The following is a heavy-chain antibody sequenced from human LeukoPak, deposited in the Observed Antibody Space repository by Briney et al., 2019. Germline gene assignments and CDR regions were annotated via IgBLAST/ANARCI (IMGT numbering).Heavy chain of an antibody. V-gene: IGHV3-43*02. CDR2: ISGDGGST. J-gene: IGHJ5*02. Sequence: GGSLRLSCAASGFTFDDYAMHWVRQAPGKGLEWVSLISGDGGSTYYADSVKGRFTISRDNSKNSLYLQMNSLRTEDTALYYCAKDPGNGYDFWSGCSDNWFDPWGQGTLVTVSS. D-gene: IGHD3-3*01. CDR3: AKDPGNGYDFWSGCSDNWFDP. CDR1: GFTFDDYA.